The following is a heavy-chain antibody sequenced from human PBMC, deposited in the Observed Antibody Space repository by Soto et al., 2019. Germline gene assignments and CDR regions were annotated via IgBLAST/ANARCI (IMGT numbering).Heavy chain of an antibody. CDR1: GFTFSSYG. J-gene: IGHJ4*02. D-gene: IGHD3-22*01. CDR3: AKDLSGYPDY. CDR2: ISYDGSNK. Sequence: GGSLRLSCAASGFTFSSYGMHWVRQAPGKGLERVAVISYDGSNKYYADSVKGRFTISRDNSKNTLYLQMNSLRAEDTAVYYCAKDLSGYPDYWGQGTLVTVSS. V-gene: IGHV3-30*18.